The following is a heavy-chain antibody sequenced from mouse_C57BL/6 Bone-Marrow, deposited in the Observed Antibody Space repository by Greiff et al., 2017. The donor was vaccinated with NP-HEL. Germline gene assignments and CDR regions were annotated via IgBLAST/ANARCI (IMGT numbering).Heavy chain of an antibody. CDR2: ISYDGSN. V-gene: IGHV3-6*01. CDR1: GYSITSGYY. CDR3: ARGPHRYLFYYFDY. D-gene: IGHD5-5*01. J-gene: IGHJ2*01. Sequence: EVQLQQSGPGLVKPSQSLSLTCSVTGYSITSGYYWNWVRQFPGNKLEWMGYISYDGSNNYNPSLKNRISITRDTSKNQFFLKLNSVTTEDTATYYCARGPHRYLFYYFDYWGQGTTLTVSS.